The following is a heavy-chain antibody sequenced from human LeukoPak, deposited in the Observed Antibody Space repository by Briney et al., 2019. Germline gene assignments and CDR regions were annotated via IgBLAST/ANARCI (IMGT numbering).Heavy chain of an antibody. Sequence: SSETLSLTCTVSGGSISSYYWGWIRQPPGKGLEWIGSIYYSGSTYYNPSLKSRVTISVDTSKNQFSLKLSSVTAADTAVYYCARLGEGDYWGQGTLVTVSS. V-gene: IGHV4-39*01. CDR3: ARLGEGDY. CDR1: GGSISSYY. D-gene: IGHD3-10*01. CDR2: IYYSGST. J-gene: IGHJ4*02.